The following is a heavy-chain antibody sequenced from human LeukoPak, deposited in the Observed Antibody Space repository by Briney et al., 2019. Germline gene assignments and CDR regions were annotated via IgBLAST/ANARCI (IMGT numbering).Heavy chain of an antibody. Sequence: PSETLSLTCTASGDSITNSNYYWGWIRQPPGKGLEWIGSIYYSGSTYYNPSLKSRVTISVDTSKNQFSLKLSSVTAADTAVYYCARGPAPPLLRYFDWLFDRRYFDYWGQGTLVTVSS. CDR3: ARGPAPPLLRYFDWLFDRRYFDY. J-gene: IGHJ4*02. CDR1: GDSITNSNYY. CDR2: IYYSGST. D-gene: IGHD3-9*01. V-gene: IGHV4-39*07.